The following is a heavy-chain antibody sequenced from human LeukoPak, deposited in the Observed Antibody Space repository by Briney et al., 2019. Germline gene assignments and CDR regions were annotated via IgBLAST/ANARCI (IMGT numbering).Heavy chain of an antibody. CDR2: ISSSSSYT. V-gene: IGHV3-11*06. CDR1: GFTFSDYY. J-gene: IGHJ4*02. CDR3: ARVQKTNSGSGTSIFDY. Sequence: GGSLRLSCAASGFTFSDYYMSWIRQAPGKGLEWVSYISSSSSYTNYADSVKGRFTISRDNAKNSLYLQMNSLRAEDTAVYYCARVQKTNSGSGTSIFDYWGQGTLVTVSS. D-gene: IGHD3-10*01.